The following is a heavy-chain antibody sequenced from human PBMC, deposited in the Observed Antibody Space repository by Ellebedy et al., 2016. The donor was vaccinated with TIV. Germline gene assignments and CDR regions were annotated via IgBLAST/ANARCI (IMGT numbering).Heavy chain of an antibody. J-gene: IGHJ6*02. Sequence: AASVTVSCKASGYSLTSNGISWVRQAPGQGLEWMGWIGAYNGNTNYAQKFQGRVTMTTDTSTSTVYMDLRSLRSDDTAVYYCARGLWFGELDVWGQGTTVTVSS. CDR3: ARGLWFGELDV. D-gene: IGHD3-10*01. CDR2: IGAYNGNT. V-gene: IGHV1-18*01. CDR1: GYSLTSNG.